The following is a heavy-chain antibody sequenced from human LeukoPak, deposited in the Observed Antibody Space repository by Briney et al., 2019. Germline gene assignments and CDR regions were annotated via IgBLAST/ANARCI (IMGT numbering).Heavy chain of an antibody. CDR1: GFTFSVYA. CDR3: ARKWHGGFDI. D-gene: IGHD2-8*01. CDR2: QSDTGYYR. Sequence: GGSLRLSCTASGFTFSVYAMSWVRQAPGKGLEWVSDQSDTGYYRNYADSAKGRFTISGDNSKNTLWLQMNSLRAEDTAVYYCARKWHGGFDIWSQGTMVTVSS. J-gene: IGHJ3*02. V-gene: IGHV3-23*01.